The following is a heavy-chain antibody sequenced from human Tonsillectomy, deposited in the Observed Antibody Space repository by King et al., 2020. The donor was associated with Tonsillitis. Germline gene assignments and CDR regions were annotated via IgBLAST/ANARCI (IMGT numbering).Heavy chain of an antibody. J-gene: IGHJ4*02. Sequence: VQLVESGGGVVQPGRSLRLSCEASGFTFSTYGMHWVRQAPGKGLEWVAVISYDGSTKYYADSVKGRFTISRDNSKNTVYLQMKSLRAEDTSLYYCAKSGDSYGLDSWGQGILVTVSS. D-gene: IGHD5-18*01. CDR3: AKSGDSYGLDS. CDR1: GFTFSTYG. CDR2: ISYDGSTK. V-gene: IGHV3-30*18.